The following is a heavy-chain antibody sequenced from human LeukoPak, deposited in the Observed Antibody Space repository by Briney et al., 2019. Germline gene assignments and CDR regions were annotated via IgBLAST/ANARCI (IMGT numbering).Heavy chain of an antibody. CDR3: AKDRGSRRYYYYCMDV. CDR1: GFTFDDYA. D-gene: IGHD3-16*01. Sequence: DPGRSLRLSCAASGFTFDDYAMHWVRQAPGKGLEWVSGISWNSGSTGYADSVKGRFTIARDNAKKPLYLQMNSLRAEDTALYYCAKDRGSRRYYYYCMDVWGQGTTVTVSS. V-gene: IGHV3-9*01. CDR2: ISWNSGST. J-gene: IGHJ6*02.